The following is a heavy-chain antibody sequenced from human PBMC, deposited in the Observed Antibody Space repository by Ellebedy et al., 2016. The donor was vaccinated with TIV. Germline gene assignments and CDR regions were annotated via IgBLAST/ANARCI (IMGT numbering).Heavy chain of an antibody. V-gene: IGHV4-38-2*02. J-gene: IGHJ5*02. D-gene: IGHD2-8*01. Sequence: SETLSLXXNVSGYSITSGYYWGWIRQPPGGGLEWIESIQHSGWTYSNPSLKSRVTISVDVSKNQFSLKLSSVTAADTAVYYCARENGPWGQGTLVTVSS. CDR3: ARENGP. CDR2: IQHSGWT. CDR1: GYSITSGYY.